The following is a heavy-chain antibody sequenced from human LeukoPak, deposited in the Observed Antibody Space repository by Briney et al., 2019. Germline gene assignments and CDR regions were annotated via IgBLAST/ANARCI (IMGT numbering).Heavy chain of an antibody. CDR1: GFTFSDYY. CDR3: ARVGYRVAGTLFL. D-gene: IGHD6-19*01. Sequence: PGGSLRLSCAASGFTFSDYYMSWIRQAPGKGLEWVSYISSSSSYTNYADSVKGRFTISRDNSKNTLYLQMNSLRAEDTAVYYCARVGYRVAGTLFLWGQGTLVTVSS. CDR2: ISSSSSYT. J-gene: IGHJ4*02. V-gene: IGHV3-11*05.